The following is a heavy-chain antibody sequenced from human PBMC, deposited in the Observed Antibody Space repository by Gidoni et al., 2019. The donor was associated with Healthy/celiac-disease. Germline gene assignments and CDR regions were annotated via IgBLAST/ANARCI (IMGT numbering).Heavy chain of an antibody. Sequence: QVQLGQSGAEVKQPGASVKVSCKSSGYTFTGYYMHWVRQAPGQGLEWMGWINPNSGGTKYAQKFQGRVTMTRDTSISTAYMELRRLRSDDTAVYYCAGGGIVGPHPSWGQGTLVTVSS. J-gene: IGHJ4*02. V-gene: IGHV1-2*02. CDR1: GYTFTGYY. CDR2: INPNSGGT. D-gene: IGHD1-26*01. CDR3: AGGGIVGPHPS.